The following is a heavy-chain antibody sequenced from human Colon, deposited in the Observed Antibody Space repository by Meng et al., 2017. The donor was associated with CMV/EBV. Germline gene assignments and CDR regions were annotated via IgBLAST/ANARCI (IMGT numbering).Heavy chain of an antibody. CDR3: ARGQYYYDANRFVFYYFDY. Sequence: FSSYAISWMRQVPGQGLEWVGGIIPILNIPSYAQRLQGRITLSADPSTTTAYMELSSLRSEDTAIYYCARGQYYYDANRFVFYYFDYWGQGTLVTVSS. D-gene: IGHD3-22*01. CDR2: IIPILNIP. V-gene: IGHV1-69*10. J-gene: IGHJ4*02. CDR1: FSSYA.